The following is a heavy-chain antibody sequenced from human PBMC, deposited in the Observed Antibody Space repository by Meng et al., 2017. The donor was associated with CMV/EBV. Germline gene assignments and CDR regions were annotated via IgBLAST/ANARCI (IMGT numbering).Heavy chain of an antibody. J-gene: IGHJ4*02. CDR2: SYYSGST. Sequence: SETLSLTCSVSGDSIRNYYWSWIRQPPGKGLEWIGHSYYSGSTNYKPPLKRRVTMSLDTSNNQVSLTVNSVTAADTAVYYCASGGGSWRPPQAFDSWGQGTLVTVSS. CDR3: ASGGGSWRPPQAFDS. V-gene: IGHV4-59*01. D-gene: IGHD1-26*01. CDR1: GDSIRNYY.